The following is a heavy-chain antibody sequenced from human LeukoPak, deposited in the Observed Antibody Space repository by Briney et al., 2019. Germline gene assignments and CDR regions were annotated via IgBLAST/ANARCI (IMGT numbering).Heavy chain of an antibody. CDR3: ASTGDYGDYARDY. D-gene: IGHD4-17*01. CDR1: GFTFDDYA. Sequence: GGSLRLSCAASGFTFDDYAMSWVRQAPGKGLEWVSAISGRGGSTYYADSVKGRFTISRDNSKNTLYLQMNSLRAEDTAVYYCASTGDYGDYARDYWGQGTLVTVSS. V-gene: IGHV3-23*01. CDR2: ISGRGGST. J-gene: IGHJ4*02.